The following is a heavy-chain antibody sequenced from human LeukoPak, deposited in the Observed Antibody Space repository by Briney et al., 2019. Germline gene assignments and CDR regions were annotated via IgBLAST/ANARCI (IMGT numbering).Heavy chain of an antibody. CDR1: GFTFSSYD. CDR3: ARAEVLRSSLDV. CDR2: IGTAGDT. Sequence: PGGSLRLSCAASGFTFSSYDMHWVRQATGKGLEWVSAIGTAGDTYYPGSVKGRFTISRENAKSSLYLQMNSLRAGDTAVYYCARAEVLRSSLDVWGQGTTVTVSS. V-gene: IGHV3-13*01. J-gene: IGHJ6*02. D-gene: IGHD3-3*01.